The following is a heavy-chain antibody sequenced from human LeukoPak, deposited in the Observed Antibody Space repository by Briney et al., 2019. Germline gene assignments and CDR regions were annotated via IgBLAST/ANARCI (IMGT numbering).Heavy chain of an antibody. J-gene: IGHJ5*02. CDR3: AKDPWGPRRVDSSSSWGPPVFDP. D-gene: IGHD6-6*01. V-gene: IGHV3-30*02. Sequence: GGSLRLSCAASGFTFSSYGMHWVRQAPGKGLEGVAFIRYDGSNKYYADSVKGRFTISRDNSKNTLYLQMNSLRAEDTAVYYCAKDPWGPRRVDSSSSWGPPVFDPWGQGTLVTVSS. CDR2: IRYDGSNK. CDR1: GFTFSSYG.